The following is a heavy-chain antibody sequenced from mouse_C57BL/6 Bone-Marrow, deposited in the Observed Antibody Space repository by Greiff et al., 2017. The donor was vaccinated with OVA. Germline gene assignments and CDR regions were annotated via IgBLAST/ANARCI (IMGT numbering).Heavy chain of an antibody. CDR2: IYPRSGNT. J-gene: IGHJ3*01. V-gene: IGHV1-81*01. D-gene: IGHD3-2*02. CDR3: ARVSSGGIAY. CDR1: GYTFTSYG. Sequence: VQRVESGAELARPGASVKLSCKASGYTFTSYGISWVKQSTGQGLEWIGEIYPRSGNTYYNEKFKGKATLTADKSSSTAYMELRSLTSEDSAVYFCARVSSGGIAYWGQGTLVTVSA.